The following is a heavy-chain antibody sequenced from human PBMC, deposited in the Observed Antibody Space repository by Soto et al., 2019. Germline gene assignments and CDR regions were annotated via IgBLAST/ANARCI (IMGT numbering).Heavy chain of an antibody. CDR2: INGGNGNT. Sequence: QVQLVQSGAEVKKPGASVKVSCKASGDTFTSYGIHWVRQAPGQRLEWMGWINGGNGNTKYSQKFQGRVTITRDTSASTAYMELSSLRSEDTAVYYCARDKPDCSGGSCYHLDYWGQGALVTVSS. D-gene: IGHD2-15*01. CDR1: GDTFTSYG. CDR3: ARDKPDCSGGSCYHLDY. J-gene: IGHJ4*02. V-gene: IGHV1-3*01.